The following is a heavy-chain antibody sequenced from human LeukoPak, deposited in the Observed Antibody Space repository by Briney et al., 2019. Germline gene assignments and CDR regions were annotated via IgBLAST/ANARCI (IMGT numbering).Heavy chain of an antibody. J-gene: IGHJ3*02. D-gene: IGHD3-16*01. Sequence: PGGSLRLSCVASGFTFSGYGMHWVRQAPGKGLEWVAVIWYDGSKTYYADSVKGRFTISRDNSKDTLYLQMSSLRVDDTAAYYCARYLGGRNAFDIWGQGTMVTVSS. V-gene: IGHV3-33*01. CDR3: ARYLGGRNAFDI. CDR1: GFTFSGYG. CDR2: IWYDGSKT.